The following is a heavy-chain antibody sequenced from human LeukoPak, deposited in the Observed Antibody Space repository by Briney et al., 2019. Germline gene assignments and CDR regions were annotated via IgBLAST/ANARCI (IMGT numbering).Heavy chain of an antibody. CDR2: IYPSDSST. D-gene: IGHD1-14*01. J-gene: IGHJ4*02. Sequence: GESLKISCKTSGYSFTSYWIGWVRQMPGKGLEWMGIIYPSDSSTIYSPSFQGQVTISADKSTTTAYLQWSSLKASDSAIYYCGRAGFDYWGQGTLVTVSS. CDR1: GYSFTSYW. CDR3: GRAGFDY. V-gene: IGHV5-51*01.